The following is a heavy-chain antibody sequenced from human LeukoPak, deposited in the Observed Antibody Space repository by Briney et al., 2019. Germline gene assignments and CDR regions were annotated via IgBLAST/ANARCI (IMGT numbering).Heavy chain of an antibody. CDR3: ARVTGYDWESSYDY. J-gene: IGHJ4*02. D-gene: IGHD5-12*01. CDR2: IYYSGSA. V-gene: IGHV4-59*01. Sequence: GSLRLSCAASGFTFSSYAMSWIRQPPGKGLEWIGYIYYSGSANYNPSLKSRVTISVDTSKNQFSLKLRSVTAADTAVYYCARVTGYDWESSYDYWGQGTLVTVSS. CDR1: GFTFSSYA.